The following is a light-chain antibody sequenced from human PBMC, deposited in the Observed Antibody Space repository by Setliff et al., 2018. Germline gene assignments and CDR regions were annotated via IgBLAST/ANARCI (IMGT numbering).Light chain of an antibody. CDR3: CSFAGTYSFV. CDR1: SSDVGGYNF. CDR2: DVS. J-gene: IGLJ1*01. V-gene: IGLV2-11*01. Sequence: QSALTQPRSVSGSPGQSVTTSCTGTSSDVGGYNFVSWYQVYPGKAPKVMIYDVSKRPSGVPDRFSGSKSGTTASLTISGLQPEDEADYYCCSFAGTYSFVFGTGTKVTVL.